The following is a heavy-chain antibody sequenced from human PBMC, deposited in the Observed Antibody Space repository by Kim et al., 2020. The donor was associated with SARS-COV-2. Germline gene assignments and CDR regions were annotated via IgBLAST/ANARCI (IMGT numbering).Heavy chain of an antibody. J-gene: IGHJ6*02. V-gene: IGHV1-18*04. D-gene: IGHD2-21*01. CDR1: GYTFTSYG. CDR3: ARAANVAYCGGDCYSPYYYGMDV. Sequence: ASVKVSCKASGYTFTSYGISWVRQAPGQGLEWMGWISAYNGNTNYAQKLQGRVTMTTDTSTSTAYMELRSLRSDDTAVYYCARAANVAYCGGDCYSPYYYGMDVWGQGTTVTVSS. CDR2: ISAYNGNT.